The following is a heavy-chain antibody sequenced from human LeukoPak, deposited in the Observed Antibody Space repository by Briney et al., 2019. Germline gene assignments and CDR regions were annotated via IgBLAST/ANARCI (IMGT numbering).Heavy chain of an antibody. CDR1: GFTFSSYA. CDR2: ISSNGRST. D-gene: IGHD1-14*01. J-gene: IGHJ3*02. Sequence: GGSLRLSCSASGFTFSSYAMHWVRQAPGKGLEYVSAISSNGRSTYYADSVKGRFSISRDNSQNTLYLQMSSLRAEDTAVYYCVKDRTGGRVAFDIWGQGTMVTVSS. V-gene: IGHV3-64D*09. CDR3: VKDRTGGRVAFDI.